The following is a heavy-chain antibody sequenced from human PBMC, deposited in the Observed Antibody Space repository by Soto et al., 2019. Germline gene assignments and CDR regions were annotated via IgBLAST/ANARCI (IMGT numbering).Heavy chain of an antibody. Sequence: PSETLSLTCTVSGGSISSGGYYWSWIRQHPGKGLEWIGYIYYSGSTYYNPSLKSRVTISVDTSKNQFSLKLSSVTAADTAVYYCARSGQGYSNYYYYYGMDVWGQGTTVTVSS. D-gene: IGHD3-22*01. J-gene: IGHJ6*02. CDR2: IYYSGST. CDR1: GGSISSGGYY. V-gene: IGHV4-31*03. CDR3: ARSGQGYSNYYYYYGMDV.